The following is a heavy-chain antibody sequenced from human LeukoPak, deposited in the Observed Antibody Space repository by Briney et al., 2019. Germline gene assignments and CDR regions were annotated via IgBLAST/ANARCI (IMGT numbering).Heavy chain of an antibody. J-gene: IGHJ4*02. D-gene: IGHD5-12*01. V-gene: IGHV1-69*04. CDR3: ARRIGERFSAHEYFDS. Sequence: ASVKVSCKASGDVLSTYVFTWVRQAPGQGLEWMGRIIPIVNMVDYAEEFQGRVSITADKSTSTAYMEVSGLRSEDTAVYYCARRIGERFSAHEYFDSWGQGTQVTVSS. CDR1: GDVLSTYV. CDR2: IIPIVNMV.